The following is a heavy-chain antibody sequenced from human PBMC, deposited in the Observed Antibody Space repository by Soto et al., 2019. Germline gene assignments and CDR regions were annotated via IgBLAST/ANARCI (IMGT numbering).Heavy chain of an antibody. D-gene: IGHD2-2*01. Sequence: ESGGGLVQPGGSLRLSCAASGFTVSSNYMSWVRQAPGKGLEWVSVIYSGGSTYYADSVKGRFTISRDNSKNTLYLQMNSLRAEDTAVYYCARVRDYCSSTSCYDDYYYMDVWGKGTTVTVSS. V-gene: IGHV3-66*01. CDR3: ARVRDYCSSTSCYDDYYYMDV. J-gene: IGHJ6*03. CDR2: IYSGGST. CDR1: GFTVSSNY.